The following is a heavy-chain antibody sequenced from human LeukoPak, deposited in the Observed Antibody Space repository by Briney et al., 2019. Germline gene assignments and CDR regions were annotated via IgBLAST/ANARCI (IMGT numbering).Heavy chain of an antibody. D-gene: IGHD1-7*01. J-gene: IGHJ6*03. CDR2: INPNSGGT. CDR1: GYTFTGYY. V-gene: IGHV1-2*02. Sequence: ASVKVSCKASGYTFTGYYMHWVRQAPGQGLEWMGWINPNSGGTNYAQKFQGRVTMTRDTSISTAYMELSRLRSDDTAVYYCARFAGGTTFDYYYYMDVWGKGTTVTVS. CDR3: ARFAGGTTFDYYYYMDV.